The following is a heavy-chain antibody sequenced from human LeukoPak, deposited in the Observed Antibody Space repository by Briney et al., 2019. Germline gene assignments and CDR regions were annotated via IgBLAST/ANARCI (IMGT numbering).Heavy chain of an antibody. CDR2: IYSGGST. CDR1: WFTVSSNY. D-gene: IGHD1-7*01. J-gene: IGHJ4*02. Sequence: GSLRLSFAASWFTVSSNYNNWGRQAPGKGLEWVSVIYSGGSTYYADSVKGRFTISRDISKNTLYLQMNSLSAEDTAVYYCARGNWNYPFDYWGQGTLVTVSS. V-gene: IGHV3-53*01. CDR3: ARGNWNYPFDY.